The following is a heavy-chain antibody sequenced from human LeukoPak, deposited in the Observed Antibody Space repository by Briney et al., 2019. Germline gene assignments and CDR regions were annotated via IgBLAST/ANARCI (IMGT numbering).Heavy chain of an antibody. CDR2: INPNSGGT. V-gene: IGHV1-2*02. CDR3: ARRIAAAGDWFDP. D-gene: IGHD6-13*01. J-gene: IGHJ5*02. Sequence: ASVKVSCKASGYTLTGYYMHWVRQAPGQGLEWMGWINPNSGGTNYAQKFQGRVTMTRDTSIGTAYMELSRLRSDDTAVYYCARRIAAAGDWFDPWGQGTLVTVSS. CDR1: GYTLTGYY.